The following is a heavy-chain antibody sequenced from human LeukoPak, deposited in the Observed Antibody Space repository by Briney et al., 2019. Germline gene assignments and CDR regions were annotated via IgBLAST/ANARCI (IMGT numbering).Heavy chain of an antibody. CDR2: ISGSGGST. CDR3: AKGGFTGPKSPFDY. D-gene: IGHD2-8*02. Sequence: GGSLRLSCVASGFIVSSNYMSWVRQAPGKGLEWVSAISGSGGSTYYADSVKGRFTISRDNSKNTLYLQMNSLRAEDTAVYYCAKGGFTGPKSPFDYWGQGTLVTVSS. V-gene: IGHV3-23*01. CDR1: GFIVSSNY. J-gene: IGHJ4*02.